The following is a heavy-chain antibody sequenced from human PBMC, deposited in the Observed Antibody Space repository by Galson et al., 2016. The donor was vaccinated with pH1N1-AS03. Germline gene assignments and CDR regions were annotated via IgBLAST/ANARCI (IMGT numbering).Heavy chain of an antibody. J-gene: IGHJ3*02. CDR2: INTNTGNP. CDR3: ARDKSVSLQDAFDI. D-gene: IGHD2-8*01. Sequence: SVKVSCKASGYTFNTYDMNWVRQAPGQGLEWMGWINTNTGNPTYAQGFTGRFVFSVDTSVSTAYLTISSLKAEDTAVYYCARDKSVSLQDAFDIWGQGTMVTVSS. V-gene: IGHV7-4-1*02. CDR1: GYTFNTYD.